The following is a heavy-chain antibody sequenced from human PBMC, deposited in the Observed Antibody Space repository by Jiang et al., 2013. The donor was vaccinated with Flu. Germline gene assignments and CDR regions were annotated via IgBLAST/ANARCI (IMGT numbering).Heavy chain of an antibody. J-gene: IGHJ3*01. V-gene: IGHV3-74*03. CDR2: INVDGSRT. D-gene: IGHD5/OR15-5a*01. CDR3: ARDMRAVSIVLNAFDV. CDR1: GFSVTNYW. Sequence: VQLVEVRGRLSSGRGGSLRLSCAASGFSVTNYWMHWVRQVPGKGLVWVSRINVDGSRTAYADSVRGRFTISRDKAKNTLNLQMNSLRTEDTAVYFCARDMRAVSIVLNAFDVWGQGTMVTVSS.